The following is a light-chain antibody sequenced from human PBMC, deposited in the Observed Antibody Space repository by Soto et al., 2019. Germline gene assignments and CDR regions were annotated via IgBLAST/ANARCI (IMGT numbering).Light chain of an antibody. J-gene: IGKJ2*01. V-gene: IGKV3-20*01. Sequence: EIVLTQSPGTLSLSPGERATLSCRASQSVSSSYLAWYQQKPGQAPRLLIYGASSRATGIPDRFSGSGSGTDFSLTTSRLEPEDFAVYYWQQYGRLLYTFGQGTKLEIK. CDR3: QQYGRLLYT. CDR1: QSVSSSY. CDR2: GAS.